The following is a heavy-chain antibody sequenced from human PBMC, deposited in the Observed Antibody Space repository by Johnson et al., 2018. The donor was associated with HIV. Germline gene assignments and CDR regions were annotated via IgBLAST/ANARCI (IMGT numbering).Heavy chain of an antibody. CDR1: GFTVSSNY. D-gene: IGHD2-2*02. CDR3: ARPSLYGVGWAFDI. V-gene: IGHV3-53*01. Sequence: VQLVESGGGLIQPGGSLRLSCAASGFTVSSNYMSWVRQAPGKGLEWVPVIYSGGSTDYADSVKGRSTISRDNSKNTLYLQMNSLRAEDTAVYYCARPSLYGVGWAFDIWGQGTMVTVSS. CDR2: IYSGGST. J-gene: IGHJ3*02.